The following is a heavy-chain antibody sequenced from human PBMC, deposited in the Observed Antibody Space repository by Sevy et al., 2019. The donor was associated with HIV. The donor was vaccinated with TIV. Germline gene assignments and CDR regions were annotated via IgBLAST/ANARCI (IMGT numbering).Heavy chain of an antibody. D-gene: IGHD1-26*01. CDR2: ISYDGSNK. CDR3: ARGYSGSSDNPPNIDY. CDR1: GFTFSSYA. J-gene: IGHJ4*02. Sequence: LSLTCAASGFTFSSYAMHWVRQAPGKGLEWVAVISYDGSNKYYADSVQGRFTISRDNSTNTLYLQMNSLRAEDTAVYYCARGYSGSSDNPPNIDYWGQGTLVTVSS. V-gene: IGHV3-30-3*01.